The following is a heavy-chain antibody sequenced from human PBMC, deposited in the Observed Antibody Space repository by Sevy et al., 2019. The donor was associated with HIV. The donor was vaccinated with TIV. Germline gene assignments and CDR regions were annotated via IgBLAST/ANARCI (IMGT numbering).Heavy chain of an antibody. J-gene: IGHJ4*02. V-gene: IGHV3-33*01. Sequence: GGSLRLSCAASGFIFSRYAMHWVRQPPGKGLEWVAVIWYDGNNRYYADSVQGRFTISRDNSKNTLYLQMNSLRAEDTAVYYCAISQSSGTYYDTLDYWGQGTLVTVSS. CDR1: GFIFSRYA. D-gene: IGHD1-26*01. CDR3: AISQSSGTYYDTLDY. CDR2: IWYDGNNR.